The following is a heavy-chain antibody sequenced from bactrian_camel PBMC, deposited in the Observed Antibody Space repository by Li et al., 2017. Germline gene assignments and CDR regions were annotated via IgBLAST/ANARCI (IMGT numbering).Heavy chain of an antibody. CDR2: IGVDEIP. CDR3: AADGQWERCASGFWSGTYAY. J-gene: IGHJ4*01. Sequence: HVQLVESGGGSVQTGGSLRLSCVVSGHSRGSNCVGWYRQIEGKDREGVAYIGVDEIPTYTDTVQGRFTISEDNAGHTLYLQMNSLKPEDTAMYYCAADGQWERCASGFWSGTYAYWGQGTQVTVS. CDR1: GHSRGSNC. V-gene: IGHV3S53*01. D-gene: IGHD2*01.